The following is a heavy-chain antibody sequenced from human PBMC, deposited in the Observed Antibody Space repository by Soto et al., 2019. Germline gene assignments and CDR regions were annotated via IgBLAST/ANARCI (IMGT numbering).Heavy chain of an antibody. Sequence: QLHLQESGPGLVKPSETLSLTCPVSGGSISSNNYYWGWIRQPPGKGLEWIGSIYHSGSTSYNPSLKSRVTISVDTSKNQVSLRLSSVTVADTAVYYCARKSDAVASKPPDYWGQGTLVTVSS. J-gene: IGHJ4*02. CDR1: GGSISSNNYY. CDR2: IYHSGST. D-gene: IGHD5-12*01. V-gene: IGHV4-39*01. CDR3: ARKSDAVASKPPDY.